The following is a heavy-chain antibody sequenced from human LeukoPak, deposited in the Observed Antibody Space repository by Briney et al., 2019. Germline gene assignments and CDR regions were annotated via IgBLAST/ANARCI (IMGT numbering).Heavy chain of an antibody. V-gene: IGHV3-74*01. CDR3: ARIIVAYTGVDY. Sequence: GGSLRLSCAASAFTFSNYTMHWVRQAPGKGLVWVARISSEGGTTNYADSVKGRFTISRDNAKNTLYLQMNSLRAEDTAVYYCARIIVAYTGVDYWGQGTLVTVSS. CDR2: ISSEGGTT. CDR1: AFTFSNYT. D-gene: IGHD5-12*01. J-gene: IGHJ4*02.